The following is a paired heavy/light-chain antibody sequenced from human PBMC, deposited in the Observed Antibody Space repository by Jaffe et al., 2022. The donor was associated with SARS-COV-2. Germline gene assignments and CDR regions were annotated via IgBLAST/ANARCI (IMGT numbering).Heavy chain of an antibody. CDR1: EFSVSSNY. Sequence: EVQLVESGGGLIQPGGSLRVSCVASEFSVSSNYMTWVRQAPGKGLEWVSVMYGAGITDYADSVKGRFTISRDNSKNTVSLQMNSLRVEDTAVYYCARGPPYHEVWSFGYNAKRPYYNYGMDVWGPGTTVTVSS. J-gene: IGHJ6*01. CDR3: ARGPPYHEVWSFGYNAKRPYYNYGMDV. V-gene: IGHV3-53*01. CDR2: MYGAGIT. D-gene: IGHD3-3*01.
Light chain of an antibody. Sequence: SYVLTQPPSVSEAPGKTARITCGGDNIGSKAVHWYLHKPGQAPVLVIFANSDRPSGIPERFSGYKSGNTATLTISRVEAGDEADYYCQVWDSGRGVFGAGTHVTVL. CDR2: ANS. V-gene: IGLV3-21*04. CDR3: QVWDSGRGV. J-gene: IGLJ1*01. CDR1: NIGSKA.